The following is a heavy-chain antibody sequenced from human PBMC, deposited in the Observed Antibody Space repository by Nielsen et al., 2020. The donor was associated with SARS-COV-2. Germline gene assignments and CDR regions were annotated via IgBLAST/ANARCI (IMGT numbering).Heavy chain of an antibody. D-gene: IGHD2-15*01. J-gene: IGHJ4*02. V-gene: IGHV3-48*03. CDR1: GSTFSSYV. CDR3: TRGFYSQSDC. Sequence: GESLKISCAASGSTFSSYVMNWVRQAPGTGLEWVSYISRDGGATYYADSVKGRFTMSRDNGKNSLYLQMNTLRSEDTALYYCTRGFYSQSDCWGQGTLVTVSS. CDR2: ISRDGGAT.